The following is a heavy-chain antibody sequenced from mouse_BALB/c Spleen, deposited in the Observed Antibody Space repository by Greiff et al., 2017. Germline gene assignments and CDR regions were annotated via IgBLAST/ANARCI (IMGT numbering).Heavy chain of an antibody. V-gene: IGHV3-6*02. CDR3: ATRGYGSSWGNWFAY. CDR1: GYSITSGYY. CDR2: ISYDGSN. J-gene: IGHJ3*01. Sequence: EVKLMESGPGLVKPSQSLSLTCSVTGYSITSGYYWNWIRQFPGNKLEWMGYISYDGSNNYNPSLKNRISITRDTSKNQFFLKLNSVTTEDTATYYCATRGYGSSWGNWFAYWGQGTLVTVSA. D-gene: IGHD1-1*01.